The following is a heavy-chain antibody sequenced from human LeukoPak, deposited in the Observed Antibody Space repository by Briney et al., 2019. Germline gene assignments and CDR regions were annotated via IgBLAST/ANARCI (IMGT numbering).Heavy chain of an antibody. CDR2: VIIYNDNT. V-gene: IGHV1-18*01. Sequence: GASVKVSCKASGYSFTDYDFSWVRQAPGQGLEWLGWVIIYNDNTNYAREFQDRITMTTDISTSTAYMELKSLTSDDTAVYFCARTGHYRFDYWGQGTLVTVSS. J-gene: IGHJ4*02. D-gene: IGHD3-9*01. CDR1: GYSFTDYD. CDR3: ARTGHYRFDY.